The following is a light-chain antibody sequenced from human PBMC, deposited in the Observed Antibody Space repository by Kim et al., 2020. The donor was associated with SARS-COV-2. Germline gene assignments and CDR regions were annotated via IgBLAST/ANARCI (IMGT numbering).Light chain of an antibody. J-gene: IGKJ1*01. CDR1: QSVSSK. CDR3: QQYNNGPRR. Sequence: QGARAALSYRASQSVSSKLAWDQQKPCQAPRVFIYGAYTRATGIPARFRGSGSGTEFTLTTSSLQSEDFAVYYWQQYNNGPRRFGQGSKVDIK. CDR2: GAY. V-gene: IGKV3-15*01.